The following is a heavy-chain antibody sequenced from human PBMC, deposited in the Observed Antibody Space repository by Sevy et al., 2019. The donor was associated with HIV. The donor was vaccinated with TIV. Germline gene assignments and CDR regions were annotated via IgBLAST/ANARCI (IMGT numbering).Heavy chain of an antibody. V-gene: IGHV3-23*01. J-gene: IGHJ5*02. D-gene: IGHD1-7*01. CDR1: GFTFSSYA. CDR3: AKEGGGLELPRGWFDP. CDR2: SSGSGGTT. Sequence: GGSLRLSCAASGFTFSSYAMSWVRQAPGKGLEWVSASSGSGGTTYYADSVKGRFTISRDKSKNTLYLQMNSLRAEDTAVYYCAKEGGGLELPRGWFDPWGQGTLVTVSS.